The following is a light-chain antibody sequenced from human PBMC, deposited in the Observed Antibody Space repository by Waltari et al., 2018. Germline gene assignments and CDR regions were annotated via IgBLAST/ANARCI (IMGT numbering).Light chain of an antibody. J-gene: IGLJ3*02. Sequence: QLVLTQSPSASASLGASVKLTCTLSSGHTRNVLAWLQQQPGKGPRFLMKVNSDGSHSKGDEIPDRFSGSSSGAERYLSISSLQSEDDADYYCQTGGHGTWVFGGGTKVTVL. CDR3: QTGGHGTWV. CDR1: SGHTRNV. V-gene: IGLV4-69*01. CDR2: VNSDGSH.